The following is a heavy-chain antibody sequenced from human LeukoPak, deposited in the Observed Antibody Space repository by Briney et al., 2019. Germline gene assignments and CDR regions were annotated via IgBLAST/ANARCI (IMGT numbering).Heavy chain of an antibody. Sequence: GGSLRLSCAASGFTFSNYWINWVRQAPGKGLEWVANINKDGSEKYYVDSVKGRFTISRDNDKNSLYLQMDSLRAEDAAVYYCGYSSGWLFDYWGQGALVTVSS. CDR2: INKDGSEK. CDR3: GYSSGWLFDY. J-gene: IGHJ4*02. D-gene: IGHD6-19*01. V-gene: IGHV3-7*01. CDR1: GFTFSNYW.